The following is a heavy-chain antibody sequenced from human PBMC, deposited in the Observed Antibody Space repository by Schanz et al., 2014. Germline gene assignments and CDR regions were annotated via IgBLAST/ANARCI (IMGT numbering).Heavy chain of an antibody. CDR1: GFTFRNYA. V-gene: IGHV3-23*01. CDR2: ISGSGGDT. CDR3: AKGQLLSYYFDY. D-gene: IGHD2-21*01. J-gene: IGHJ4*02. Sequence: VQLLESGGGLVQPGGSLKLSCSASGFTFRNYALSWVRQAPGKGLAWVSAISGSGGDTYYADSVKGRFTISRDNSKHTLYLQMNSLRAEDTAVYYCAKGQLLSYYFDYWGQGTLVTVSS.